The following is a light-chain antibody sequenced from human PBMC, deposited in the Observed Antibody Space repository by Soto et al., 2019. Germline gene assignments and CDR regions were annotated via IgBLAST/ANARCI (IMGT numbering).Light chain of an antibody. J-gene: IGLJ2*01. V-gene: IGLV1-40*01. CDR1: SSNIGAGYD. Sequence: QSVLTQPPSVSGAPGQRVTISCNGSSSNIGAGYDVHWYQQLPGTAPKLLIYGNSNRPSGVPDRFSGSKSGTSASLAITGLQAEDEADYYCQSYDSTPNVVFGGGTQLTVL. CDR3: QSYDSTPNVV. CDR2: GNS.